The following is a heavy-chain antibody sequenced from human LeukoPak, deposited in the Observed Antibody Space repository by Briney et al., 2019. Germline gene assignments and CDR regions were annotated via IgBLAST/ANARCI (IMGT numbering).Heavy chain of an antibody. Sequence: GGSLRLSCEASGFTFSAYAMNWVRQAPGKGLEWVSSISSSSSYIYYADSVKGRFTISRDNAKNSLYLQMNSLRAEDTAVYYCARGGYSGYDWVDAFDIWGQGTMVTVSS. CDR2: ISSSSSYI. V-gene: IGHV3-21*01. CDR1: GFTFSAYA. D-gene: IGHD5-12*01. J-gene: IGHJ3*02. CDR3: ARGGYSGYDWVDAFDI.